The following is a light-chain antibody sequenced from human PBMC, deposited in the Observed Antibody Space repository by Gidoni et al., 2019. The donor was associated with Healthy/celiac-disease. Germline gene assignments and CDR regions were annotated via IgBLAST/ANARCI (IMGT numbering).Light chain of an antibody. J-gene: IGKJ2*03. CDR2: GAS. V-gene: IGKV3-20*01. CDR1: QSVSSSY. CDR3: QQYGSSPLYS. Sequence: EIVLTQSPGTLSLSPGERATRSCRASQSVSSSYLAWYQQKPGQAPRLLIDGASSRATGIPDRFSGSGSGTDFTLTISRLEPEDFAVYYCQQYGSSPLYSFGQGTKLEIK.